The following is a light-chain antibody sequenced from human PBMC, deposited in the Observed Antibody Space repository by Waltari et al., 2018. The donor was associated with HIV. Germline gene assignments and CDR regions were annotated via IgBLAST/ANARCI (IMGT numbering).Light chain of an antibody. V-gene: IGKV3-11*01. CDR3: QQRSNWPS. CDR1: HSVTNF. Sequence: EIVLTQSPGTLSLSPGERATLSCRASHSVTNFLAWYQQKPGQAPRLLIYYASTRAAGIPARFSGSGSGTDFTLTISILEPEDFAVYYCQQRSNWPSFGQGTRLDI. J-gene: IGKJ2*03. CDR2: YAS.